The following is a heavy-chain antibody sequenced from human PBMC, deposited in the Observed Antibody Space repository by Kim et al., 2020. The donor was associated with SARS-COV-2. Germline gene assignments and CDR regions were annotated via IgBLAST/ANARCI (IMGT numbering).Heavy chain of an antibody. CDR1: GGSFSGYY. Sequence: SETLSLTCAVYGGSFSGYYFSFLRPPQGPLLGGLGYMSLCGSTNYNPSLKSRVTISVDTSKNQFSLKLSSVTAADTAVYYCARAMMGDFWSGFIPKWFDPWGQGTLVTVSS. V-gene: IGHV4-34*01. CDR3: ARAMMGDFWSGFIPKWFDP. CDR2: MSLCGST. D-gene: IGHD3-3*01. J-gene: IGHJ5*02.